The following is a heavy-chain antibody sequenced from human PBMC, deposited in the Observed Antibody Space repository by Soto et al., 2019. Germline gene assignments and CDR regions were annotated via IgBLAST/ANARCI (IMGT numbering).Heavy chain of an antibody. D-gene: IGHD6-19*01. CDR1: GFSLSTTSVG. J-gene: IGHJ3*01. CDR3: VYMPPQQCMSFSV. V-gene: IGHV2-5*04. CDR2: IYWDGDK. Sequence: QIILKESGPTLVKPTQTLTLTCSFSGFSLSTTSVGVGWIRQPPGKALEWLALIYWDGDKRYSPSQKRRLTITKDTSNNPVVLTMTNMDPVDTGTYYWVYMPPQQCMSFSVWGQGTMVIVSS.